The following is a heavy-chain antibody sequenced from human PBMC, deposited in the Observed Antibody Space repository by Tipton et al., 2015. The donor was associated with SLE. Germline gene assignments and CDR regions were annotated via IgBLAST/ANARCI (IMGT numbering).Heavy chain of an antibody. CDR1: GGSISSYY. CDR3: ARDKKDIVVVPAATDYYYYMDV. CDR2: IYYSGST. V-gene: IGHV4-59*01. Sequence: LRLSCTVSGGSISSYYWSWIRQPPGKGLEWIGYIYYSGSTNYNPSLKSRVTISVDTSKNQFSLKLSSVTAADTAVYYCARDKKDIVVVPAATDYYYYMDVWGKGTTVTVSS. J-gene: IGHJ6*03. D-gene: IGHD2-2*01.